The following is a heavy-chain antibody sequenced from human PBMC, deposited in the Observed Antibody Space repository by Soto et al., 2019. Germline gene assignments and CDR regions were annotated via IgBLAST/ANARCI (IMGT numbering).Heavy chain of an antibody. V-gene: IGHV3-30-3*01. J-gene: IGHJ4*02. D-gene: IGHD6-13*01. Sequence: QVQLVESGGGVVQPGNSLRLSCAASGFTFSSYSMHWVRQAPGKGLEWVTVISYDGINTYYADSVKGRFTISRDNSKNTLYLQMNSLRAEDTAVYYCARDGIAAAGRFDFDYWGQGTLVTVSS. CDR2: ISYDGINT. CDR1: GFTFSSYS. CDR3: ARDGIAAAGRFDFDY.